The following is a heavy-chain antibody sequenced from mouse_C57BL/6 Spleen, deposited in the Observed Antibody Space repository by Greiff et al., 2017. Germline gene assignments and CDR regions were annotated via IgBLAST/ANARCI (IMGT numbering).Heavy chain of an antibody. CDR3: ARDSLLPAMDD. J-gene: IGHJ4*01. CDR2: ISSGSSTI. V-gene: IGHV5-17*01. Sequence: EVNVVESGGGLVKPGGSLKLSCAASGFTFSDYGMHWVRQAPEQGLEWVAYISSGSSTIYYADTVKGRFTISRDNAKNTLFLQMTTVRSEGRAMYYCARDSLLPAMDDWGQGTSVTVGS. CDR1: GFTFSDYG.